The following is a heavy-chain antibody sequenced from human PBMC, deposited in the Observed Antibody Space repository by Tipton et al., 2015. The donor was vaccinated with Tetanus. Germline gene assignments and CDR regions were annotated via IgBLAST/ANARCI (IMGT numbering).Heavy chain of an antibody. CDR1: GYTFTSYY. D-gene: IGHD2-2*01. J-gene: IGHJ5*02. Sequence: QSGAEVKKPGASVKVSCKASGYTFTSYYMHWVRQAPGQGLEWMGIINPSGGSTSYAQKFQGRVTMTRDTSTSTVYMELSSLRSEDTAVYYCARGVPMFPMPNRFDPWGQGTPVTVSS. CDR2: INPSGGST. CDR3: ARGVPMFPMPNRFDP. V-gene: IGHV1-46*03.